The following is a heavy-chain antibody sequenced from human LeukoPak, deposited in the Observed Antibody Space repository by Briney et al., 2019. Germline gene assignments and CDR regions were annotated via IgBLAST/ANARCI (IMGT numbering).Heavy chain of an antibody. Sequence: SETLSLTCTVSGGSISSSSYYWTWIRQPPGKGLEWIGSVYYTGSTYYNPSLKSRVTISVDTSNKYFSLNLSSVTAADTAVYYCARTVVAATPSLDYWGQGTLVTVSS. J-gene: IGHJ4*02. D-gene: IGHD2-15*01. CDR3: ARTVVAATPSLDY. V-gene: IGHV4-39*02. CDR2: VYYTGST. CDR1: GGSISSSSYY.